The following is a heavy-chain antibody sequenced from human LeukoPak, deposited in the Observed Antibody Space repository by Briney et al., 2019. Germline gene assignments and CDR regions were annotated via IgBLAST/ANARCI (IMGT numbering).Heavy chain of an antibody. CDR2: INPNSGGT. V-gene: IGHV1-2*02. D-gene: IGHD1-1*01. J-gene: IGHJ6*02. Sequence: GASVKVSCKASGYTFTGYYIHWVRQAPGQGLEWMGWINPNSGGTNYAQKFQGRVTMTRDTSISTAYMELSRLRSDDTAVYYCASSVQTGYYGMDVWGQGTTVTVSS. CDR3: ASSVQTGYYGMDV. CDR1: GYTFTGYY.